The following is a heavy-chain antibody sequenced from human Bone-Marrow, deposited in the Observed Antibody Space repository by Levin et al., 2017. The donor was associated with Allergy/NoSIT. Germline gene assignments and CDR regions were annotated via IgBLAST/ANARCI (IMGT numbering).Heavy chain of an antibody. CDR1: GYSFTSYW. Sequence: GESLKISCKGSGYSFTSYWISWVRQMPGKGLEWMGRIDPSDSYTNYSPSFQGHVTISADKSISTAYLQWSSLKASDTAMYYCARRPIVVVPAALFDYWGQGTLVTVSS. J-gene: IGHJ4*02. CDR2: IDPSDSYT. V-gene: IGHV5-10-1*01. D-gene: IGHD2-2*01. CDR3: ARRPIVVVPAALFDY.